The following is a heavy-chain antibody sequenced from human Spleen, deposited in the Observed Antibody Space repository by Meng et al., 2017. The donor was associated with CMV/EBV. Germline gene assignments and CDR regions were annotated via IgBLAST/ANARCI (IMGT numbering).Heavy chain of an antibody. CDR2: IIPILGIA. CDR1: GGTFSSYT. D-gene: IGHD7-27*01. CDR3: ARVLRVERVLGAFDI. V-gene: IGHV1-69*02. J-gene: IGHJ3*02. Sequence: SVKVSCQASGGTFSSYTISWVRQAPGQGLEWMGRIIPILGIANYAQKFQGRVTITADKSTSTAYMELSRLRSEDTAVYYCARVLRVERVLGAFDIWGQGTMVTVSS.